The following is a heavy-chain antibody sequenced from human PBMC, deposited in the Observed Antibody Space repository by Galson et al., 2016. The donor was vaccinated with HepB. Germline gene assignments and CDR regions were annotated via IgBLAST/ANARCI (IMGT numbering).Heavy chain of an antibody. J-gene: IGHJ4*02. Sequence: SVKVSCKASGYTFSKSYMHWVRQAPGQGLEWVGIINPSVGSTNYAQKFQGRLSMTRDTSTSTVFMELSSLRSEDTAVYYCARSKGYSYGYVYANWGQGTLVTVSS. CDR3: ARSKGYSYGYVYAN. D-gene: IGHD5-18*01. CDR1: GYTFSKSY. V-gene: IGHV1-46*01. CDR2: INPSVGST.